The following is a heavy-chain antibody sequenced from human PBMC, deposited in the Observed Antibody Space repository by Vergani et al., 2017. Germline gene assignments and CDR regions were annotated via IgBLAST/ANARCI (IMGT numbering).Heavy chain of an antibody. V-gene: IGHV4-31*03. J-gene: IGHJ4*02. CDR3: ARFDLLYYGSGSLDY. D-gene: IGHD3-10*01. CDR2: IYYSGST. Sequence: QVQLQQWGPGLVKPSQTLSLTCTVSGGSISSGGYYWSWIRQHPGKGLEWIGYIYYSGSTYYNPSLKSRVTISVDTSKNQFSLKLSSVTAADTAVYYCARFDLLYYGSGSLDYWGQGTLVTVSS. CDR1: GGSISSGGYY.